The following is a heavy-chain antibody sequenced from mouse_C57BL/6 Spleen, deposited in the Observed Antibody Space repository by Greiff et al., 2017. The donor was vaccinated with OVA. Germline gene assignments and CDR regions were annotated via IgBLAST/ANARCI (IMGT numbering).Heavy chain of an antibody. D-gene: IGHD1-1*01. CDR3: AMQIYYGSSHAMDY. J-gene: IGHJ4*01. CDR2: ISSGSSII. V-gene: IGHV5-17*01. CDR1: GFTFSDYG. Sequence: VKLVESGGGLVKPGGSLKLSCAASGFTFSDYGMHWVRQAPEKGLEWVAYISSGSSIIYYADTLKGRFTISRDNAKNTLFLQMTSLRSADTAMYYCAMQIYYGSSHAMDYWGQGTSVTVSS.